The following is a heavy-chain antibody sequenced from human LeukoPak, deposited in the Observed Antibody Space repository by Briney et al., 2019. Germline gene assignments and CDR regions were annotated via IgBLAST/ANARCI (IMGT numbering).Heavy chain of an antibody. J-gene: IGHJ4*02. CDR1: GFTFSIYA. V-gene: IGHV3-30*04. CDR3: ARVSEGEDSHEFDY. CDR2: ISYDGSNK. D-gene: IGHD5-18*01. Sequence: GGSLRLSCAASGFTFSIYAMHWVRQAPGKGLEWVAVISYDGSNKYYADSVKGRFTITRDNSKNMLYVQMNSLRVEDTAVYYCARVSEGEDSHEFDYWGQGTLVTVSS.